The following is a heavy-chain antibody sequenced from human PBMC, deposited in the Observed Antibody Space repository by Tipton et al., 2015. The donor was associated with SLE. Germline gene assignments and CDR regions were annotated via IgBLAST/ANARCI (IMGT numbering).Heavy chain of an antibody. CDR3: VKDMDSFGSKSTLEY. CDR2: ISWNGDST. D-gene: IGHD1-1*01. V-gene: IGHV3-9*01. J-gene: IGHJ4*02. Sequence: RSLRLSCAVSGFTFDDSVHDSAMHWVRQVPGKGLEWVSGISWNGDSTHYADSVKGRFIISRNNARKSLFLQMNSRRPEDTALYYCVKDMDSFGSKSTLEYWGQGTLVTVSS. CDR1: GFTFDDSVHDSA.